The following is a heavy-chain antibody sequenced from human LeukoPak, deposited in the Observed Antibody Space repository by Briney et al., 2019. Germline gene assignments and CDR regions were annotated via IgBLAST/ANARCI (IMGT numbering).Heavy chain of an antibody. D-gene: IGHD7-27*01. CDR2: IIPILGIA. CDR1: GGTFSSYA. CDR3: ARLGLGYYYYMDV. J-gene: IGHJ6*03. V-gene: IGHV1-69*04. Sequence: SVKVSCKASGGTFSSYAISWVRQAPGQGLEWMGRIIPILGIANYAQKFQGRVTITTDESTSTAYMELSSLRSQDTAVYYCARLGLGYYYYMDVWGKGTTVTVSS.